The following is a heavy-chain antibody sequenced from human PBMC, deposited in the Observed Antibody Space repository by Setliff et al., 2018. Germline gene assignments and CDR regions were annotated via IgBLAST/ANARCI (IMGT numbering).Heavy chain of an antibody. D-gene: IGHD6-13*01. J-gene: IGHJ4*02. CDR1: GFTFGNAW. CDR3: ARGRQQLVPTSY. Sequence: PGGSLRLSCAASGFTFGNAWMSWVRQAPGKGLVWVSSISSSSSYIYYADSVKGRFTISRDNAKNSLYLQMNSLRAEDTAVYYCARGRQQLVPTSYWGQGTLVTVSS. CDR2: ISSSSSYI. V-gene: IGHV3-21*01.